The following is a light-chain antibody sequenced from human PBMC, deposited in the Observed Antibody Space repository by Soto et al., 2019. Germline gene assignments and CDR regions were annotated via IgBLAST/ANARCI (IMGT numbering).Light chain of an antibody. V-gene: IGLV2-23*02. CDR3: CSYGGSRAV. CDR2: EVS. CDR1: SSDVGRHNL. Sequence: QSALTQPASVSGSPGQSITISCTGTSSDVGRHNLVSWYQQHPGQAPKLMIYEVSKRPLGVSARFSASKSGNTASLTISGLQAEDEAVYYCCSYGGSRAVFGGGTQLTVL. J-gene: IGLJ7*01.